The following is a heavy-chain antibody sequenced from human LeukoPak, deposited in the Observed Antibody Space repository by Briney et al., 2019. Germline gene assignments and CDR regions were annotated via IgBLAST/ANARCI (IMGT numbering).Heavy chain of an antibody. V-gene: IGHV4-59*08. CDR2: IYYSGST. J-gene: IGHJ4*02. CDR3: ARQGEFGDFDY. CDR1: GASISSYC. D-gene: IGHD3-10*01. Sequence: SETLSLTCTVSGASISSYCWSWIRQPPGEGLEWIGYIYYSGSTNYNPSLKSRVTISVDTSKNQFSLKLSSVTAADTAVYYCARQGEFGDFDYWGQGTLVTVSS.